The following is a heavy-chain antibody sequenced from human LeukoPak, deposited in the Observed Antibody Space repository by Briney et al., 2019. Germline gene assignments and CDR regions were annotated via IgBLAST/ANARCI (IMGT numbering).Heavy chain of an antibody. CDR3: AAAQGRDFWSGYRRYYYYYMDV. CDR1: GGTFSSYA. Sequence: SVKVSCKASGGTFSSYAISWVRQAPGQGLEWMGGIIPIFGTANYAQKFQERVTITRDMSTSTAYMELSSLRSEDTAVYYCAAAQGRDFWSGYRRYYYYYMDVWGKGTTVTVSS. CDR2: IIPIFGTA. J-gene: IGHJ6*03. D-gene: IGHD3-3*01. V-gene: IGHV1-69*05.